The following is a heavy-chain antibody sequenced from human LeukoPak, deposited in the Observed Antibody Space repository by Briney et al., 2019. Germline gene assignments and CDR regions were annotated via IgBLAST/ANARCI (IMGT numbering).Heavy chain of an antibody. CDR3: ARAFTSTGYYYVEY. D-gene: IGHD3-22*01. CDR2: IWYDGNNK. Sequence: GGSLRLSCAASGFTFSSFGMHWVRQAPGKGLEWVAVIWYDGNNKYYADSVKGRFTISRDNSKNTLYLQMNSLRAEDTAVYYFARAFTSTGYYYVEYWGQGTLVTVSS. CDR1: GFTFSSFG. V-gene: IGHV3-33*01. J-gene: IGHJ4*02.